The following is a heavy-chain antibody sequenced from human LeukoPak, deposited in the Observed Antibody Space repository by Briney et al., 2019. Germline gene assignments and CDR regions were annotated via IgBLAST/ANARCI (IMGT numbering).Heavy chain of an antibody. V-gene: IGHV3-23*01. Sequence: TGGSLRLSCAASGFTFSSYAMSWVRQAPGKGLEWVSAISGSGGSTYYADSVKGRFTISRDNSKNTLYLQMNSLRADDTALYYCARDRALYNSRGYYYTEDDYWGQGTLVTVSS. CDR3: ARDRALYNSRGYYYTEDDY. J-gene: IGHJ4*02. CDR1: GFTFSSYA. D-gene: IGHD3-22*01. CDR2: ISGSGGST.